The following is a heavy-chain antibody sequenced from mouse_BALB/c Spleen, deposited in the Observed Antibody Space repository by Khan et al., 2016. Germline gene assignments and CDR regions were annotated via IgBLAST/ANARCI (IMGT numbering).Heavy chain of an antibody. CDR1: GYTFSDYD. V-gene: IGHV1-15*01. CDR2: IDPETGGT. CDR3: TRKGILYGTYDFDS. D-gene: IGHD2-1*01. Sequence: QVQLQQSGAELVRPGASVTLSCKASGYTFSDYDMHWVKQTPVHGLQWIGSIDPETGGTAYNQKFKGQATLTAGRSSSTSYMELRSLTSEDSAVYYCTRKGILYGTYDFDSWGQGTTLTVSS. J-gene: IGHJ2*01.